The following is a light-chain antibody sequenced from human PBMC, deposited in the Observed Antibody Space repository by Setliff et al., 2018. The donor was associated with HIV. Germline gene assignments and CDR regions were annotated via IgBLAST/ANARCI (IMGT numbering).Light chain of an antibody. CDR1: SSDVGGYNY. V-gene: IGLV2-14*03. CDR3: SSYAITKTLP. J-gene: IGLJ1*01. Sequence: QSALTQPASVSGSPGQSITISCTGTSSDVGGYNYVSWYQQHPGKAPKLLIYEVRNRPSGVSDRFSGSKSGNTASLTISGLQTEDEADYYCSSYAITKTLPFGTGTKVTV. CDR2: EVR.